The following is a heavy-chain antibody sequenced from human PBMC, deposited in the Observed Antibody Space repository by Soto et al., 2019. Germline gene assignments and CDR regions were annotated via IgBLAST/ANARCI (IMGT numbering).Heavy chain of an antibody. CDR2: VYSTGGT. J-gene: IGHJ6*02. CDR1: SGPSSSHN. CDR3: VRQGIGNLHGLVDV. Sequence: QVQLQQSGPGLVKPSETLSLTCSVSSGPSSSHNWGWIRQPPGRGLEWIGYVYSTGGTSYNPSLKSRVTLSADPSTNHISLTLTSVTAADTAVYYCVRQGIGNLHGLVDVWGQGTTVRVSS. D-gene: IGHD1-1*01. V-gene: IGHV4-59*08.